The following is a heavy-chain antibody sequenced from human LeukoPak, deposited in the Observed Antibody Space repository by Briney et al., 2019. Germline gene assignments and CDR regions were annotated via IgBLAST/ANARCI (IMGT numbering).Heavy chain of an antibody. Sequence: ASVKVSCKASGYTFTSYDINWVRQATGQGHEWMGWMNPNSGNTGYAQKFQGRVTITRNTSISTAYMELSSLRSEDTAIYYCARARRIVGVGYFDYWGQGTLVTVSS. CDR1: GYTFTSYD. CDR2: MNPNSGNT. J-gene: IGHJ4*02. D-gene: IGHD1-26*01. V-gene: IGHV1-8*03. CDR3: ARARRIVGVGYFDY.